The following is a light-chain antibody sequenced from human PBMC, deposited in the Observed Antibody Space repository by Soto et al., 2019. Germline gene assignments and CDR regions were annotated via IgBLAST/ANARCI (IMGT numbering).Light chain of an antibody. Sequence: ETVLTQSPGTLSLSPGERATLCCRASQSVSSDTLAWYQQKPGQAPRLLLYGASTRATGIPDRFSGSGSGTDFTLTVSRLEPDDFAVYYCQQYGTSPSWTFGQGTKVEIK. J-gene: IGKJ1*01. CDR1: QSVSSDT. CDR3: QQYGTSPSWT. CDR2: GAS. V-gene: IGKV3-20*01.